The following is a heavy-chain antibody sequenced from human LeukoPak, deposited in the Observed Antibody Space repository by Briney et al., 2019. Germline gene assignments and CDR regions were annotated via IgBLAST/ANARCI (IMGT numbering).Heavy chain of an antibody. CDR2: IYYSGST. Sequence: SETLSLTCTVSGGSISSYYWSWIRQPPGKGLEWIGYIYYSGSTNYNPSLKSRVTISVDTSKNQFSLKLSSVTAADTAVYYCARHTEYYYDSSGYLNWYFDLWGRGTLVTVSS. V-gene: IGHV4-59*08. CDR1: GGSISSYY. CDR3: ARHTEYYYDSSGYLNWYFDL. D-gene: IGHD3-22*01. J-gene: IGHJ2*01.